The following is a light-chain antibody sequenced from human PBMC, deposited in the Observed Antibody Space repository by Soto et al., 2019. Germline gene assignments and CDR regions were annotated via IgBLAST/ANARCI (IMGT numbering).Light chain of an antibody. V-gene: IGLV2-11*01. J-gene: IGLJ2*01. CDR2: DVS. CDR3: CSYAGSDTFWVV. Sequence: QSALTQPRSVSGSPGQSVTISCTGTSSDVGGYNYVSWYQQHPGKAPKLMIYDVSKRPSGVPDRFSGSKSGNTASLTISGLQAEDEADYYCCSYAGSDTFWVVFGGGTQLTVL. CDR1: SSDVGGYNY.